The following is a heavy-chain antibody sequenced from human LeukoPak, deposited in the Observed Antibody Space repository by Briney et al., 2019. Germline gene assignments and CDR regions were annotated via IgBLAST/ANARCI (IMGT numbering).Heavy chain of an antibody. CDR3: ARGVNWNYFDY. Sequence: SETLSLTCTVSGGSISSSSYYWGWIRQPPGKGLEWIGSIYYSGSTYYNPSLKSRVTISVDTSKNQFSLKLSSVTAADTAVYYCARGVNWNYFDYWGQGTLVTVSS. CDR2: IYYSGST. D-gene: IGHD3-22*01. V-gene: IGHV4-39*07. J-gene: IGHJ4*02. CDR1: GGSISSSSYY.